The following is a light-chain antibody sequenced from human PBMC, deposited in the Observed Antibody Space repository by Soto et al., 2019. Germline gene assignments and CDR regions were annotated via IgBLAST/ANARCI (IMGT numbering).Light chain of an antibody. Sequence: QLVLTQSPSASASLGASVKLTCTLSSGHSSYAIAWHQQQPEKGPRYLMKLNSDGTYNKGDGIPDRFSGSSSGAERYLTISSLHSDDEADYYCQTWGTGIRVFGGGTKLTVL. CDR3: QTWGTGIRV. CDR1: SGHSSYA. J-gene: IGLJ3*02. CDR2: LNSDGTY. V-gene: IGLV4-69*01.